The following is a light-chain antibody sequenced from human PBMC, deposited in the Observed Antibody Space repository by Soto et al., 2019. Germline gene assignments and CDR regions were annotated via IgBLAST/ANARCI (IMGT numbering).Light chain of an antibody. Sequence: QSVPTQPASVSGSPEQSITISCTGTSSDVGSYNLVSWYQQHPGEAPKLMIYEVSVRPSGVSSRLSGSKSGNTASLTISGLQAEDEADYYCCSYAGSSSYVFGTGTKVTVL. CDR3: CSYAGSSSYV. CDR1: SSDVGSYNL. V-gene: IGLV2-23*02. J-gene: IGLJ1*01. CDR2: EVS.